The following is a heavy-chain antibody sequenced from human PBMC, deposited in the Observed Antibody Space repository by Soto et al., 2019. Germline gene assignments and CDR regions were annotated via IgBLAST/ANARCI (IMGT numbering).Heavy chain of an antibody. Sequence: GSLRLSCAASGFTFSSYGMAWVRQAPGKGLEWVSAISNSGGITYYADSVKGRFTISRDNSKNTVYLQMNSLRAEDTAVYYCVKVTLVAGSSWYDYWGKGTQVTVSS. D-gene: IGHD6-13*01. J-gene: IGHJ4*02. CDR3: VKVTLVAGSSWYDY. CDR2: ISNSGGIT. V-gene: IGHV3-23*01. CDR1: GFTFSSYG.